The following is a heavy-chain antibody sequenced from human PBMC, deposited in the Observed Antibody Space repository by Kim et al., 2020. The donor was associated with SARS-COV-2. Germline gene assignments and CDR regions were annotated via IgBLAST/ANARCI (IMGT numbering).Heavy chain of an antibody. J-gene: IGHJ6*02. CDR3: AKGYYDFCSGPSYYDYCYGMDV. D-gene: IGHD3-3*01. CDR1: GFTFSSYG. V-gene: IGHV3-30*18. CDR2: ISYDGSNK. Sequence: GGSLRLSCAASGFTFSSYGMPWVRQAPGKGLEWVAVISYDGSNKYYADAVKGRSTFSRDNSNNTLYLKMNSLRAEDTAVYYCAKGYYDFCSGPSYYDYCYGMDVWGQGGTVTVSS.